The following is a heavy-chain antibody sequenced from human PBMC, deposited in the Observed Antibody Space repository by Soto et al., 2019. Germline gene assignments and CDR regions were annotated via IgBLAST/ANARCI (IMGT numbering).Heavy chain of an antibody. CDR1: GYSFTSYW. CDR3: ARLQAAAGDNDLTFDY. V-gene: IGHV5-10-1*01. J-gene: IGHJ4*02. CDR2: IEPSDSYT. D-gene: IGHD6-13*01. Sequence: EVQLVQSGAEVKKPGESLRISCKGSGYSFTSYWISWVRQMPGKGLEWMGRIEPSDSYTNYSPSFQGHVTNSADKSISTAYRQWSSLKASDTAMYYCARLQAAAGDNDLTFDYWGQGTLVTVSS.